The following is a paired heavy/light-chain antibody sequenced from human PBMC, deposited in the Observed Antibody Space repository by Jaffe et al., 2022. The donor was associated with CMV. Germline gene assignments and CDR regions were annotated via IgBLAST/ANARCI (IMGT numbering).Light chain of an antibody. CDR1: SLRSYY. V-gene: IGLV3-19*01. Sequence: SSELAQDPAVSVALGQTVRITCQGDSLRSYYASWYQQSPGQAPVLVIYDKNNRPSGIPDRFSGSSSGNTASLTITGAQAEDEADYYCNSRDSSGNHPVVFGGGTKLTVL. CDR3: NSRDSSGNHPVV. CDR2: DKN. J-gene: IGLJ2*01.
Heavy chain of an antibody. Sequence: QVQLVESGGGVIQPGRSLRLSCAASGFTFSGYAMHWVRQAPGKGLEWVAVISYDGHNKYYADSVRGRFIISRDNSKSTLYLQMNSLRTEDTAVYYCAKTRTGNYYDIDYWGQGTLVTVSS. CDR2: ISYDGHNK. V-gene: IGHV3-30*18. J-gene: IGHJ4*02. CDR3: AKTRTGNYYDIDY. CDR1: GFTFSGYA. D-gene: IGHD1-26*01.